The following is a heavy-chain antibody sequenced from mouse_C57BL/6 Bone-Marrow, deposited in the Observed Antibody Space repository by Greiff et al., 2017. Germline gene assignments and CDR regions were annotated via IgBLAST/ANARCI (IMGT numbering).Heavy chain of an antibody. CDR2: INYDGSSP. V-gene: IGHV5-16*01. Sequence: EVKLMESEGGLVQPGRSMKLSCTASGFTFSDYYMAWVRPVPEKGLEWVATINYDGSSPYYLDSLKCRFIISRDNAKIIRYLQMSSLKSEDTTTYYCARGYDDYFDYWGQGTTLTVAS. CDR1: GFTFSDYY. D-gene: IGHD2-12*01. CDR3: ARGYDDYFDY. J-gene: IGHJ2*01.